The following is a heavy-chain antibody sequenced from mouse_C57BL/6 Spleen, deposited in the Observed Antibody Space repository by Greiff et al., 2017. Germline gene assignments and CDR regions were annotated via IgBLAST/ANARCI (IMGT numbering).Heavy chain of an antibody. CDR2: INPSTGGT. V-gene: IGHV1-42*01. D-gene: IGHD2-5*01. J-gene: IGHJ4*01. Sequence: VQLQQSGPELVKPGASVKISCKASGYSFTGYYMNWVKQSPEKSLEWIGEINPSTGGTTYNQKFKAKATLTVDKSSSTAYMRLKSLTSEDSAVYYCARRPYYSNYMDYWGQGTSVTVSS. CDR3: ARRPYYSNYMDY. CDR1: GYSFTGYY.